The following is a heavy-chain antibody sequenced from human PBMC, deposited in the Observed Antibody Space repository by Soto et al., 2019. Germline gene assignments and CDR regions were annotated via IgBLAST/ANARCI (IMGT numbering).Heavy chain of an antibody. CDR1: GYSFTSYW. CDR3: ASLVLEYDILTGPPSYYYGMDV. CDR2: IDPSDSYT. J-gene: IGHJ6*02. Sequence: PXESMKISFKGSGYSFTSYWISWVRQIPGKGLEWMGRIDPSDSYTNYSPSFQGHVTISADKSISTAYLQWSSLKASDTAMYYCASLVLEYDILTGPPSYYYGMDVWGQGTTVTVSS. V-gene: IGHV5-10-1*01. D-gene: IGHD3-9*01.